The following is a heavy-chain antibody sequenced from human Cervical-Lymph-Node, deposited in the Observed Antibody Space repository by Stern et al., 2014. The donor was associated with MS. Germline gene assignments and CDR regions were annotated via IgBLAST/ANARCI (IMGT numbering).Heavy chain of an antibody. Sequence: QVQLQQSGPGLVKPSQTLSLTCDISGDNISSNSAAWNWIRQSPSRGLEXLGRTYYRSRWYNDYAVSVKSRITINPDTSKNQFSLQLNSVTPEDTAVYYCARADYDHVWGLPHWGQGTLVTVSS. CDR3: ARADYDHVWGLPH. CDR2: TYYRSRWYN. D-gene: IGHD3-16*01. V-gene: IGHV6-1*01. CDR1: GDNISSNSAA. J-gene: IGHJ4*02.